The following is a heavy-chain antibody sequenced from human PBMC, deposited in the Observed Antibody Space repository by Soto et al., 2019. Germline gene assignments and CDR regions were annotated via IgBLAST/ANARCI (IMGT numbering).Heavy chain of an antibody. V-gene: IGHV3-23*01. CDR2: ISGSGGRA. CDR3: AKETPMVRETIPSLDRFDP. CDR1: GFTFSSYA. D-gene: IGHD3-10*01. J-gene: IGHJ5*02. Sequence: EVQLLESGGGSVQPGGSLRLSCAASGFTFSSYAMSWVRQAPGKGLEWVSTISGSGGRAYYADSVKGRFTISRDNSTTTLYLQMNSLRAEDTAVYYCAKETPMVRETIPSLDRFDPWGQGTLVTVSS.